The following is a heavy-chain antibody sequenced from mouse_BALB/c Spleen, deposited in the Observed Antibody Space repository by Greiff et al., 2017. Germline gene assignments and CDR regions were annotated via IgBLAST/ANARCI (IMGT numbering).Heavy chain of an antibody. J-gene: IGHJ3*01. V-gene: IGHV5-17*02. CDR1: GFTFSSFG. D-gene: IGHD2-4*01. CDR3: ARRYGDYDEAWFAY. Sequence: EVQRVESGGGLVQPGGSRKLSCAASGFTFSSFGMHWVRQAPEKGLEWVAYISSGSSTIYYADTVKGRFTISRDNPKNTLFLQMTSLRSEDTAMYYCARRYGDYDEAWFAYWGQGTLVTVSA. CDR2: ISSGSSTI.